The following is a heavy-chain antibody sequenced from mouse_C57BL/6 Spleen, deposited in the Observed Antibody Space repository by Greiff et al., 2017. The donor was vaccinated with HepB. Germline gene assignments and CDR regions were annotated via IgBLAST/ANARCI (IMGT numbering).Heavy chain of an antibody. D-gene: IGHD2-2*01. CDR1: GYTFTSYW. V-gene: IGHV1-64*01. CDR2: IHPNSGST. CDR3: ARGKVTTVFDY. J-gene: IGHJ2*01. Sequence: QVQLQQSGAELVKPGASVKLSCKASGYTFTSYWMHWVKQRPGQGLEWIGMIHPNSGSTNYNEKFKSKATLTVDKSSSTAYMQLSSLTSEDSAVYYCARGKVTTVFDYWGQGTTLTVSS.